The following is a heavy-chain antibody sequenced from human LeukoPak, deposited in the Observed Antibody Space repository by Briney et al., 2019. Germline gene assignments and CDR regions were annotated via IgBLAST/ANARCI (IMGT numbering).Heavy chain of an antibody. CDR3: AKYPTRYYYGSGVDY. Sequence: GGSLRLSCAASGFAFSSYAMSWVRQAPGKGLEWVSAISGSGGSTYYADSVKGRFTISRDNSKNTLYLQMNSLRAEDTAVYYRAKYPTRYYYGSGVDYWGQGTLVTVSS. CDR1: GFAFSSYA. J-gene: IGHJ4*02. D-gene: IGHD3-10*01. CDR2: ISGSGGST. V-gene: IGHV3-23*01.